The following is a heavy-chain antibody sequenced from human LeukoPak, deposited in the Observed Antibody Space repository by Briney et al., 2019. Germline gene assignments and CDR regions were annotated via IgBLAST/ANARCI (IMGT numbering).Heavy chain of an antibody. J-gene: IGHJ5*02. CDR3: ARRQQTGGDNGLHSWFDP. V-gene: IGHV4-59*08. CDR2: IYYSGST. Sequence: PSETLSLTCTVSDGSSSSSSWNWIRQPPGKGLEWIGYIYYSGSTKYNPSLESRVTISVDTSKNQISLNMRSVTAADTAIYYCARRQQTGGDNGLHSWFDPWGQGILVTVSS. CDR1: DGSSSSSS. D-gene: IGHD5-24*01.